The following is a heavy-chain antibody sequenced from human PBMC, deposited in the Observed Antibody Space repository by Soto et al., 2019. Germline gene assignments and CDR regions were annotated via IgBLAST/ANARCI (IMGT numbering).Heavy chain of an antibody. CDR1: GGSISSYY. D-gene: IGHD2-21*02. CDR2: IYYSGST. V-gene: IGHV4-59*01. Sequence: QVQLQESGPGLVKPSETLSLTCTVSGGSISSYYWSWIRQPPGKGLEWIGYIYYSGSTNYNPSLKSRVTISVDTSKNQFSLKLSSVTAADTAVYYCARGRGAYCGGDCYSYYYYGMDVWGQGTTVTVSS. CDR3: ARGRGAYCGGDCYSYYYYGMDV. J-gene: IGHJ6*02.